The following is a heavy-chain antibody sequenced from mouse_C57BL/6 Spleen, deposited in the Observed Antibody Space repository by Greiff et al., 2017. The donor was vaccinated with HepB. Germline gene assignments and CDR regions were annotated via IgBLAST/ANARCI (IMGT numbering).Heavy chain of an antibody. CDR2: INPSSGYT. V-gene: IGHV1-4*01. CDR3: AVRLRRAMDY. Sequence: VQLQQSGAELARPGASVKMSCKASGYTFTSYTMHWVKQRPGQGLEWIGYINPSSGYTKYNQKFKDKATLTADKSSSTAYMQLSSLTSEDSAVYYCAVRLRRAMDYWGQGTSVTVSS. D-gene: IGHD2-4*01. J-gene: IGHJ4*01. CDR1: GYTFTSYT.